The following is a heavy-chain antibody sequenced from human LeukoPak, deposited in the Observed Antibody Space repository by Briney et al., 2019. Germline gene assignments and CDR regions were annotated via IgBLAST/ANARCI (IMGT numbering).Heavy chain of an antibody. V-gene: IGHV3-21*01. CDR2: ISTSSSYI. CDR1: GFTFSSHS. D-gene: IGHD4/OR15-4a*01. J-gene: IGHJ6*03. Sequence: GGSLRLSCAASGFTFSSHSMTWVRQAPGKGLEWVSSISTSSSYIYYADSVKGRFTISRDNAKKSLYLQMNSLRAEDTAVYFCARVGPWANQDYYYYYMDVWGKGTTVTVSS. CDR3: ARVGPWANQDYYYYYMDV.